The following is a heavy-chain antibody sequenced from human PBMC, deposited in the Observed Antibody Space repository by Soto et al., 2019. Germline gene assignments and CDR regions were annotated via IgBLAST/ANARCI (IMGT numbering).Heavy chain of an antibody. CDR3: TRGGAARPDY. CDR2: ISSSSSTM. V-gene: IGHV3-48*01. J-gene: IGHJ4*02. Sequence: GGSLRLSCAASGFTFSSYGMNWVRQAPGKGLEWVSYISSSSSTMSYADSVKGRLTISRDNARSSLYLQMNSLRAEDTAVYYCTRGGAARPDYWGQGTLVTVSS. CDR1: GFTFSSYG.